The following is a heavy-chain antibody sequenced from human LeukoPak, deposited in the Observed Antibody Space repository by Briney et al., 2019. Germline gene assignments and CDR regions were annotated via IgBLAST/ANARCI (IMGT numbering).Heavy chain of an antibody. CDR3: AKGGHYNFDY. V-gene: IGHV3-7*01. J-gene: IGHJ4*02. CDR2: IKEDGSDK. Sequence: GGSLRPSCAASGFTFSTYWMKWVRQAPGKGLEWVASIKEDGSDKYYVDSVKGRFSISRDNAKNSLYLQMNSLRTEDTAVYYCAKGGHYNFDYWGQGTLVTVSS. CDR1: GFTFSTYW. D-gene: IGHD4-11*01.